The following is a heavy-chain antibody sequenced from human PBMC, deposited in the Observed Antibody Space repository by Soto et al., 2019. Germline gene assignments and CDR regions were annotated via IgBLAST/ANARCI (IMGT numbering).Heavy chain of an antibody. J-gene: IGHJ4*02. CDR2: ISGSGGST. D-gene: IGHD2-15*01. CDR1: GFTFSSYA. V-gene: IGHV3-23*01. Sequence: EVQLLESGGGLVQPGGSLRLSCAASGFTFSSYAMSWVRQAPGKGLEWVSAISGSGGSTYYADSVKDRFTISRDNSKNTLYLQMNSLRAEHTAVYYCAKAGYGCSGGSCYYYYFDYWGQGTLVTVSS. CDR3: AKAGYGCSGGSCYYYYFDY.